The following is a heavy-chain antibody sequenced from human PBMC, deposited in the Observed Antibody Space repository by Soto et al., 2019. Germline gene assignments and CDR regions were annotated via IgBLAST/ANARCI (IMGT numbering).Heavy chain of an antibody. CDR1: GFTFINAW. V-gene: IGHV3-15*01. CDR2: IKSKTDGGTT. J-gene: IGHJ4*02. Sequence: GGSLRLSCASSGFTFINAWMSWVRQAPGKGLEWVGRIKSKTDGGTTDYAAPVKGRFTISRDDSKNTLYLQMNSLKTEDTAVYYCTTDSSGYYGPRFDYWGQGTLVTVSS. D-gene: IGHD3-22*01. CDR3: TTDSSGYYGPRFDY.